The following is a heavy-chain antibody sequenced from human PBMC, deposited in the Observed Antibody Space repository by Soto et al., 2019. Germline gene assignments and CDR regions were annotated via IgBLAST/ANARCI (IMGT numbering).Heavy chain of an antibody. CDR2: IYQSGST. V-gene: IGHV4-4*02. CDR1: SGSISSSNW. Sequence: PSETLSLTCAVSSGSISSSNWWSWVRQPPGKGLEWIGEIYQSGSTNYNPSLKSRVTKSVDKSKNQFYLKLSSVTAADTALYYCASWCISMVLGVNRRARNYYYYMDVWGKVTTVTVCS. CDR3: ASWCISMVLGVNRRARNYYYYMDV. D-gene: IGHD3-10*01. J-gene: IGHJ6*03.